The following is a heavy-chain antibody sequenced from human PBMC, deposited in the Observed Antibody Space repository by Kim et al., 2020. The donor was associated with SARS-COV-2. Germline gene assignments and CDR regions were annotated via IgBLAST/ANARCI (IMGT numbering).Heavy chain of an antibody. CDR2: ISSSSSYI. CDR3: ARDLTSAPKNPGIAAAGSLKHFSSTPQHRVNYYYYGMDV. Sequence: GGSLRLSCAASGFTFSSYSMNWVRQAPGKGLEWVSSISSSSSYIYYADSVKGRFTISRDNAKNSLYLQMNSLRAEDTAVYYCARDLTSAPKNPGIAAAGSLKHFSSTPQHRVNYYYYGMDVWGQGTTVTVSS. J-gene: IGHJ6*02. CDR1: GFTFSSYS. V-gene: IGHV3-21*01. D-gene: IGHD6-13*01.